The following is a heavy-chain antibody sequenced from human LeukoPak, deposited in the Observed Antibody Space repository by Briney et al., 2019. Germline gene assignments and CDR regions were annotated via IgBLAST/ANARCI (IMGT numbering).Heavy chain of an antibody. CDR3: ARVWVYYYDSSGLDY. CDR1: GYTFTSYD. Sequence: GASVKVSCKASGYTFTSYDINWVRQATGQGLEWMGWMNPNSGNTGYAQKLQGRVTMTTDTSTSTAYMELRSLRSDDTAVYYCARVWVYYYDSSGLDYWGQGTLVTVSS. D-gene: IGHD3-22*01. J-gene: IGHJ4*02. V-gene: IGHV1-8*01. CDR2: MNPNSGNT.